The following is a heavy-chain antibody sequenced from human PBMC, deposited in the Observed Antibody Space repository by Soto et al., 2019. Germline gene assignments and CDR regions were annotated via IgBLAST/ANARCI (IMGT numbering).Heavy chain of an antibody. CDR3: AHVLEGYSSGWPYY. D-gene: IGHD6-19*01. Sequence: QITLKESGPMLVKPTQTLTLTCTFSGFALTTSGVGVGWIRQPPGKALEWLALSYWDDDKRYSPSLKTRVTNTKDTSKNQVGLTMRNMDHVDTGTYYCAHVLEGYSSGWPYYWGQGTLVTVSS. CDR1: GFALTTSGVG. V-gene: IGHV2-5*02. J-gene: IGHJ4*02. CDR2: SYWDDDK.